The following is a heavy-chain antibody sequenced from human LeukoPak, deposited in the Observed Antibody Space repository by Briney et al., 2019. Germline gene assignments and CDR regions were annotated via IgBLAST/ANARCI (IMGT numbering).Heavy chain of an antibody. Sequence: GGSLRLSCTASGFTFGDYAMSWVRQAPGKGLEWVGFIRSKAYGGTTEYAASVKGRFTISRDDSKSIAYLQMNSLKTEDTAVYYCTRARGSERRYMDVWGKGTTVTISS. CDR1: GFTFGDYA. CDR2: IRSKAYGGTT. CDR3: TRARGSERRYMDV. V-gene: IGHV3-49*04. D-gene: IGHD3-10*01. J-gene: IGHJ6*03.